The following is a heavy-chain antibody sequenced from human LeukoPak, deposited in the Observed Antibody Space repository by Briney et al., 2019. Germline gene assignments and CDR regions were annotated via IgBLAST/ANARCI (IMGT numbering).Heavy chain of an antibody. CDR2: IYTSGST. Sequence: SETLSLTCTVSGGSINSGSYYWSWLRQPAGKGLEWIGRIYTSGSTNYNPSLKSRVTISVDTSKNQFSLKMNSVTAADTAVYYCASRKLGNDYWGQGTLVTVSS. CDR3: ASRKLGNDY. CDR1: GGSINSGSYY. J-gene: IGHJ4*02. V-gene: IGHV4-61*02. D-gene: IGHD7-27*01.